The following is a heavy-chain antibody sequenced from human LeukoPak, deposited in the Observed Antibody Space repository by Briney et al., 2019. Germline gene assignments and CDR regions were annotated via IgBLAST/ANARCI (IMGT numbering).Heavy chain of an antibody. CDR1: GFTFSNYE. J-gene: IGHJ4*02. D-gene: IGHD6-13*01. CDR2: ISDNGKAK. V-gene: IGHV3-48*03. CDR3: ARARIAAPLRDY. Sequence: GGSLRLSCAASGFTFSNYEMNWVRQTPGKGLEWVSFISDNGKAKSYVDSVRGRFIISRDNAKTSLFLQMSSLRVEDTAVYYCARARIAAPLRDYLGPGTLVTVSS.